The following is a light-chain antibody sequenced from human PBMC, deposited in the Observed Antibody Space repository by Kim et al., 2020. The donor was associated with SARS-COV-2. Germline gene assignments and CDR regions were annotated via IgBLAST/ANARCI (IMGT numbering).Light chain of an antibody. CDR1: SSDVGGYNY. CDR3: GSYTSISTWV. Sequence: GQSITISCTGTSSDVGGYNYVSWYQQHPGKVPKLMIYHVSKRPSGVSDRFSGSKSGNTASLTISGLQAEDEADYYCGSYTSISTWVFGGGTELTVL. J-gene: IGLJ3*02. V-gene: IGLV2-14*04. CDR2: HVS.